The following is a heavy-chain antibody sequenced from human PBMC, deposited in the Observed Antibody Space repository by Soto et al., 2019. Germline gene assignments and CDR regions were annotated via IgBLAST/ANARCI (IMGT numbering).Heavy chain of an antibody. V-gene: IGHV1-18*01. CDR3: ARDSTVVTPNYYYGMDV. J-gene: IGHJ6*02. D-gene: IGHD2-15*01. CDR2: ISAYNGNT. Sequence: QVQLVQSGAEVKKPGASVKVSCKASGYTFTNYGISWVRQAPGQGLEWMGWISAYNGNTNYAQKLQGRVTMTTDTSXSXXYMDLRSLRSDDTAVYYCARDSTVVTPNYYYGMDVWGQGTTVTVSS. CDR1: GYTFTNYG.